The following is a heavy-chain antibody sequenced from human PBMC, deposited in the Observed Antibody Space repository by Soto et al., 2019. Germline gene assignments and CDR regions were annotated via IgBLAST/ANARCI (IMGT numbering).Heavy chain of an antibody. CDR3: ARDHSYYGGNAFDY. CDR1: GGTFSSYA. J-gene: IGHJ4*02. V-gene: IGHV1-69*13. Sequence: SVKVSCKASGGTFSSYAISWVRQAPGQGLEWMGGIIPIFGTANYAQKFQGRVTITADESTSTAYMELSSLRSEDTAVYYCARDHSYYGGNAFDYWGQGTLVTVSS. CDR2: IIPIFGTA. D-gene: IGHD4-17*01.